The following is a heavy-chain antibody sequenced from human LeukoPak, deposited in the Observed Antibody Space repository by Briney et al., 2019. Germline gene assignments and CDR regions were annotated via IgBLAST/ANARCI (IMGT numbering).Heavy chain of an antibody. D-gene: IGHD6-13*01. V-gene: IGHV1-18*01. Sequence: ASVKVSCKASGYTFTSYGISWVRQAPGQGLEWMGWISAYNGNTNYAQKLQGRVTMTTDTSTSTANMELRSLRSDDTAVYYCARWVTAAGRVLWFDPWGQGTLVTVSS. CDR2: ISAYNGNT. J-gene: IGHJ5*02. CDR3: ARWVTAAGRVLWFDP. CDR1: GYTFTSYG.